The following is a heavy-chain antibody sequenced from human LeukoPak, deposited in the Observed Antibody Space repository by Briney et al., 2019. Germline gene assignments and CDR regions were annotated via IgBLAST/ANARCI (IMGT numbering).Heavy chain of an antibody. V-gene: IGHV4-34*01. D-gene: IGHD3-10*01. CDR3: ARVKNYGYYYYYMDV. CDR1: GGSFSGYY. CDR2: INHSGST. J-gene: IGHJ6*03. Sequence: SETLSLTCAVYGGSFSGYYWSWIRQPPGKGLEWIGEINHSGSTNYNPSLKSRVTISVDTSKNQFSLKLSSVTAADTAVYYCARVKNYGYYYYYMDVWGKGTTVTISS.